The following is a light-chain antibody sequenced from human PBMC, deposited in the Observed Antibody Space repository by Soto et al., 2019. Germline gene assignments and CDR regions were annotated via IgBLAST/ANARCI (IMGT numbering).Light chain of an antibody. CDR1: QSVSSN. J-gene: IGKJ5*01. Sequence: EIVMTQSPATLSVSPGEGATLSCRASQSVSSNLAWYQQKPGQAPRLLIYGAFNRATGIPARFSGSGSGTDFTLTINSLEPEDFAVYYCQQRNIGPPVTFGQGTRLEIK. V-gene: IGKV3-11*01. CDR2: GAF. CDR3: QQRNIGPPVT.